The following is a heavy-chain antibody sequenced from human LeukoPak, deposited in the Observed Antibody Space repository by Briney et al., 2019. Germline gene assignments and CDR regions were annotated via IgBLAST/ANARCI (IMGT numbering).Heavy chain of an antibody. CDR3: ARDHNWGFDY. D-gene: IGHD7-27*01. CDR1: GFTFSSYA. CDR2: ISSTYDI. J-gene: IGHJ4*02. V-gene: IGHV3-48*01. Sequence: GGSLRLSCAASGFTFSSYAMIWVRQAPGKGLEWVSYISSTYDIYYADSVRGRFTISRDNAKNSLYLQMNSLSAEDTAMYYCARDHNWGFDYWGQGTLVTVSS.